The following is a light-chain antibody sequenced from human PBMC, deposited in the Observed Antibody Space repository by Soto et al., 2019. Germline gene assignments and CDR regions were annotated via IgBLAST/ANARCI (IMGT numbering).Light chain of an antibody. CDR3: SSDTSTRTEE. CDR2: DVS. J-gene: IGLJ2*01. Sequence: QSALTQPASVSGSPGQTITISCTGTSSDVGLYNYVSWYQLHPSKAPKLMIYDVSERPSGVSNRFSCSKSGNAASLTISGLQAEDEGDYYGSSDTSTRTEEFGGGTKVTVL. CDR1: SSDVGLYNY. V-gene: IGLV2-14*01.